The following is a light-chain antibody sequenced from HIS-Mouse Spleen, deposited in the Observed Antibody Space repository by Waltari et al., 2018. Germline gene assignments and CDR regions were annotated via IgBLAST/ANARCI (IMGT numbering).Light chain of an antibody. J-gene: IGLJ2*01. V-gene: IGLV2-11*01. CDR2: DVS. CDR1: SCDVGGYKY. CDR3: CSYAGSYPVV. Sequence: QSALTQPRPVSGSPGQAVTIFCTGTSCDVGGYKYVHWYQQHPGQAPKLMIYDVSKRPSRVPDRFSGSKSGNTASLTISGLQAEDEADYYCCSYAGSYPVVFGGGTKLTVL.